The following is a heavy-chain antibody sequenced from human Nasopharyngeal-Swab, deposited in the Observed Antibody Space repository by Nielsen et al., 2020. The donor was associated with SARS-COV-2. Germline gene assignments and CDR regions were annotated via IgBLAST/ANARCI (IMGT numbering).Heavy chain of an antibody. V-gene: IGHV4-59*11. CDR2: VSYSGIT. CDR3: AREEYYYDSSGNYYRAFDN. CDR1: GAFISGHH. Sequence: SETLSLTCTVSGAFISGHHWSWIRQSPGKGLEWIGYVSYSGITNYNPSLNSRVTISADSSKNQFSLELGSVTAADTAVYYCAREEYYYDSSGNYYRAFDNWGQGTLVSVAS. J-gene: IGHJ4*02. D-gene: IGHD3-22*01.